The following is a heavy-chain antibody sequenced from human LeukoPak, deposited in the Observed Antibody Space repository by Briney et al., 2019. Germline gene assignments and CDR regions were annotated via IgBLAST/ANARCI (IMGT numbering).Heavy chain of an antibody. CDR1: GGTFSSYA. V-gene: IGHV1-69*05. D-gene: IGHD2-15*01. Sequence: SVKVSCKASGGTFSSYAISWVRQAPGQGLEWMVGIIPIFGTANYAQKFQGRVTITTDESTSTAYMELSSLRSEDTAVYYCARDRIIVSSRVSDAFDIWGQGTMVTVSS. J-gene: IGHJ3*02. CDR2: IIPIFGTA. CDR3: ARDRIIVSSRVSDAFDI.